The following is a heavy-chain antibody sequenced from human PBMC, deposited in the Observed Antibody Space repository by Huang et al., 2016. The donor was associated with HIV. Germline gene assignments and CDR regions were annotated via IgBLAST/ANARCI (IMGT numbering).Heavy chain of an antibody. CDR1: GYGFTTYW. V-gene: IGHV5-51*01. D-gene: IGHD6-13*01. CDR3: ARHLDPIAAAGSGWFDP. CDR2: SVPGYSDT. J-gene: IGHJ5*02. Sequence: EVQLVQSGAEVKKPGESLKISCKGSGYGFTTYWIGGGRQVPGKGLEWMEISVPGYSDTGYSPSFQGQVSISADKSISTAYLQWSSLKASDTAMYYCARHLDPIAAAGSGWFDPWGQGTLVTVSS.